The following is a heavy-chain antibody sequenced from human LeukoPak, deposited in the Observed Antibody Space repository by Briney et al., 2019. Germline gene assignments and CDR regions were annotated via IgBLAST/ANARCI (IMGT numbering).Heavy chain of an antibody. Sequence: ASVKVSCKASGYTFTGYYMHWVRQAPGQGLEWMGWINPNSGGTNYAQKLQGRVTMTRDTSISTAYMELSRLRSDDTAVYYCARDDSSGFLIDYWGQGTLVTVSS. CDR3: ARDDSSGFLIDY. CDR1: GYTFTGYY. D-gene: IGHD3-22*01. J-gene: IGHJ4*02. CDR2: INPNSGGT. V-gene: IGHV1-2*02.